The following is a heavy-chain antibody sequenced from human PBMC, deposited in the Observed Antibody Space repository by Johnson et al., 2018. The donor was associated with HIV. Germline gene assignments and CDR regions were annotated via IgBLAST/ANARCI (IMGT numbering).Heavy chain of an antibody. CDR1: GFAFSDYY. CDR3: AKDRTAAGDAFDI. V-gene: IGHV3-11*04. D-gene: IGHD6-13*01. J-gene: IGHJ3*02. CDR2: ISGSGSTT. Sequence: QVQLVESGGGVVQPGRSLRLSCVASGFAFSDYYMSWIRQAPGKGLEWVSYISGSGSTTYYAEFVKGRFTISRDNAKNSLFLQMNSLRAEDTAVYYCAKDRTAAGDAFDIWGQGTMVTVSS.